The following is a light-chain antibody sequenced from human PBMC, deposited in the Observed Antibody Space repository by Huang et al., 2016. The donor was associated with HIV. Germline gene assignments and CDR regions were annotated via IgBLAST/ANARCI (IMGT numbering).Light chain of an antibody. CDR2: DAS. CDR1: QSVSSL. J-gene: IGKJ3*01. Sequence: EVVLTQSPVTLSLSPGMRATLSCRASQSVSSLLAWYQQRPGQPPRRLIYDASKRATGVPTRFSGRGSGTNFALTVTNLEAEDFAIYYCQARNTWRVPIFGPGTRVDV. CDR3: QARNTWRVPI. V-gene: IGKV3-11*01.